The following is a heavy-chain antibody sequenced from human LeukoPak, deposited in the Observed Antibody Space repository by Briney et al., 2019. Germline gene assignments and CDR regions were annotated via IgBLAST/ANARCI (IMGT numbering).Heavy chain of an antibody. D-gene: IGHD3-16*02. V-gene: IGHV3-21*01. J-gene: IGHJ4*02. CDR1: GFTFSSYS. Sequence: GGSLRLSCAASGFTFSSYSMNWVRQAPGKGLEWVSSITSSSSYIYYADSVKGRFTISRDNAKTSLYLQMDSLRAEDTAVYYCARGGFRYFGYWGQGTLVTVSS. CDR2: ITSSSSYI. CDR3: ARGGFRYFGY.